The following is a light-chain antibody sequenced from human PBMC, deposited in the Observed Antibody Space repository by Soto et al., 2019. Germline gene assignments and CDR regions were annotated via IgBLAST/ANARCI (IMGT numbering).Light chain of an antibody. J-gene: IGKJ1*01. Sequence: DIQMTQSPSTLSASVGDRVTITCRASQSISSWLAWYQRKPGKAPKLLIYDASSLGSGVPSRFSGSGSGADFTLTISCLQPDDFATYYCQQYNSYSWTFGQGTKVEIK. CDR2: DAS. CDR3: QQYNSYSWT. CDR1: QSISSW. V-gene: IGKV1-5*01.